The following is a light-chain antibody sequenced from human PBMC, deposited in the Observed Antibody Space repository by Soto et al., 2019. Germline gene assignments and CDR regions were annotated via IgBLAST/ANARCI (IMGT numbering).Light chain of an antibody. CDR2: AGS. V-gene: IGKV3-20*01. CDR3: QQYGSSRT. CDR1: RYVDRSY. Sequence: ENVLTQSPASLSVFPGERATLSCRASRYVDRSYIAWYQQKPGQAPRLVIYAGSSRATGIPDRFSGSASGTDFTLTISRLEPEEFAVYYCQQYGSSRTFGQGTRVEMK. J-gene: IGKJ1*01.